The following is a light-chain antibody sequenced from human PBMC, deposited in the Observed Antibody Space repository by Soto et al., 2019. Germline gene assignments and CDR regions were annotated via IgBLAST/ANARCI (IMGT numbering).Light chain of an antibody. CDR2: EST. V-gene: IGLV2-23*01. CDR1: GSALVNYNL. Sequence: QSVLTQPASVSVSPGQSITISCTGTGSALVNYNLVSWYQQPPGQAPRLVIYESTKRPSGVSDRFSASKSGNTASLTISGLQAEDEADYYCCSCVSGSPFDVLFGGGTQLTVL. J-gene: IGLJ3*02. CDR3: CSCVSGSPFDVL.